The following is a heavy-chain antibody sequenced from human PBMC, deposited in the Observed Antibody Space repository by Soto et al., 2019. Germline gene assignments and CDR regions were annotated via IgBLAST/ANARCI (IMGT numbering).Heavy chain of an antibody. J-gene: IGHJ5*02. CDR2: IYYSGST. D-gene: IGHD3-22*01. CDR3: ARLQIGKFAP. Sequence: QVQLQESGPGLVKPSETLSLTCTVSNDSISPYYWSWIRQPPGKGLEWIGFIYYSGSTTYNPSLKSRVTISVATSKNQFSLKLTSVTAADTAIYYCARLQIGKFAPWGQGTLVTVSS. V-gene: IGHV4-59*08. CDR1: NDSISPYY.